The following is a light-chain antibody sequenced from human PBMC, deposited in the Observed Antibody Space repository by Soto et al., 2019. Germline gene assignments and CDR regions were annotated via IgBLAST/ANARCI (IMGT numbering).Light chain of an antibody. J-gene: IGKJ1*01. Sequence: TQSPVTLSVSPGDRATLSCRANQSISNNLAWYQQKPGQAPRLLIYGASKRATGFPARFSGSGSGTDSTLTISSLQSEDFAVYYCQQYNNWPWTFGQGTKVDIK. V-gene: IGKV3-15*01. CDR1: QSISNN. CDR3: QQYNNWPWT. CDR2: GAS.